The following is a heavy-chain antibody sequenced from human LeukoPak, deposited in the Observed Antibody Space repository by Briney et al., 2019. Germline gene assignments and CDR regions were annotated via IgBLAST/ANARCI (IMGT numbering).Heavy chain of an antibody. CDR3: AKLLGDVTTFDY. D-gene: IGHD4-11*01. CDR2: LNHDGSVE. Sequence: GGSLRLSCAGSGFTFSRSWMTWVRQAAGKGLEWVASLNHDGSVEHYMDSVKGRFTISRDNAENSLYLQMNSLRAEDTAVYYCAKLLGDVTTFDYWGQATLVTVSS. CDR1: GFTFSRSW. J-gene: IGHJ4*02. V-gene: IGHV3-7*01.